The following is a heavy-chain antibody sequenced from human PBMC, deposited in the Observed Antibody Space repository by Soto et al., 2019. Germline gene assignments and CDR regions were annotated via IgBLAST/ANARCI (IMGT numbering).Heavy chain of an antibody. D-gene: IGHD2-15*01. CDR2: TSYNGGNI. V-gene: IGHV3-9*01. Sequence: PVGSLRLSCAASGFSFDGYAMHWVRQAPGKGLEWVSGTSYNGGNIEYADSVKGRFTISRDNAKNSLYMQMNSLRPEDTALYYCAKGMVMVVAATYGMDVWGQGTTVTVSS. J-gene: IGHJ6*02. CDR1: GFSFDGYA. CDR3: AKGMVMVVAATYGMDV.